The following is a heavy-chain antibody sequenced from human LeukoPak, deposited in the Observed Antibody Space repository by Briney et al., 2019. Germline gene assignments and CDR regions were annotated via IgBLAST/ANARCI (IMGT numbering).Heavy chain of an antibody. Sequence: PSETLSLTCAVSGGSISSGGYSWSWIRQPPGKGLEWIGYIYHSGSTYYNPSLESRVTISVDRSKNQFSLKLSSVTAADTAVYYCARGGAGYCSGGSCYVNWFDPWGQGTLVTVSS. CDR3: ARGGAGYCSGGSCYVNWFDP. D-gene: IGHD2-15*01. CDR2: IYHSGST. CDR1: GGSISSGGYS. V-gene: IGHV4-30-2*01. J-gene: IGHJ5*02.